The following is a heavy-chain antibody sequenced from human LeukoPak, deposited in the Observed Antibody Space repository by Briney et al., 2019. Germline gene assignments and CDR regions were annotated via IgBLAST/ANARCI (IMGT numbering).Heavy chain of an antibody. Sequence: PGGSLRLSCAASGFTLSSYGMHWVRQAPGKGLEWVAFIRYDGSNKYYADSVKGRFNISRDNSKNTLYLQMNRLRAEDTAVYYCAKGKEGRSRDFDYWGQGTLVTVSS. V-gene: IGHV3-30*02. CDR3: AKGKEGRSRDFDY. D-gene: IGHD2-2*01. J-gene: IGHJ4*02. CDR2: IRYDGSNK. CDR1: GFTLSSYG.